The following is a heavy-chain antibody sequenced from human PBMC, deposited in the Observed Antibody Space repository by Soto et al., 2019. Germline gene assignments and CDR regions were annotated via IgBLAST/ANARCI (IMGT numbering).Heavy chain of an antibody. CDR3: VGCLSAYGFYYFVY. Sequence: EVQLVESGGGLVQPGGSLRLSCEASGFTFSTYSMNWVRQTPGKGLEWISYITSSSSAMYYADSVKGRFTISRDNAKNSLYLHMTSPRDGTSALSDGVGCLSAYGFYYFVYGAQGSGVTACS. J-gene: IGHJ4*02. D-gene: IGHD2-8*01. V-gene: IGHV3-48*02. CDR1: GFTFSTYS. CDR2: ITSSSSAM.